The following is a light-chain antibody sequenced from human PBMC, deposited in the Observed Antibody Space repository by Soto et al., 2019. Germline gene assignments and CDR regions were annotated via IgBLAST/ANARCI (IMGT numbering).Light chain of an antibody. CDR1: QTINDW. CDR3: QQYNSYSYT. CDR2: RGS. J-gene: IGKJ2*01. Sequence: DIQMTQSPSTLSASVGDRVTIACRASQTINDWLAWYQQKPGKAPKLLIYRGSNLQSGVPSRFSGSGSGTEFTLTISSVQPDDFATYYCQQYNSYSYTFGQGTKVDIK. V-gene: IGKV1-5*03.